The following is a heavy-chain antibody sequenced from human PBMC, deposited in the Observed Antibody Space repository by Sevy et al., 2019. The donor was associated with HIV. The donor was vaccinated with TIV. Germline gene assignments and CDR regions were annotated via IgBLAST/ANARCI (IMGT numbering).Heavy chain of an antibody. CDR2: IKQDGSEK. CDR1: GFTFSSYW. Sequence: GGSLRLSCAASGFTFSSYWMSWVRQAPGKGLEWVANIKQDGSEKYYVDSVKGRFTISRDNAKNSLYLQMNSLRAEDTAVYYCARDRYYGSGSYSDYWGQGTLVTVSS. V-gene: IGHV3-7*01. CDR3: ARDRYYGSGSYSDY. D-gene: IGHD3-10*01. J-gene: IGHJ4*02.